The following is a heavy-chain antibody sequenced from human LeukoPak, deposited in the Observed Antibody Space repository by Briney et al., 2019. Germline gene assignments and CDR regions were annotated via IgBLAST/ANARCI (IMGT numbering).Heavy chain of an antibody. Sequence: GGALRLSCAASGFTFSRYSMNGVRQAPGKGLEWVSYISSSSSTIYYADSVKGRFTISRNNSKNTRYLQMNSLRAEDTAVYYCAKERPTTLITMIVGDFDYWGQGTLVTVSS. CDR1: GFTFSRYS. D-gene: IGHD3-22*01. CDR3: AKERPTTLITMIVGDFDY. J-gene: IGHJ4*02. V-gene: IGHV3-48*01. CDR2: ISSSSSTI.